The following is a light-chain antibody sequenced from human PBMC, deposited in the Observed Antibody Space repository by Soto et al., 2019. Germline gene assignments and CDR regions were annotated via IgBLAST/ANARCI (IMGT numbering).Light chain of an antibody. Sequence: QSALTQTAFVSGSPGQSITISCTGTSSDVGGYNYVSWYQQHPVKAPKLMIYDVTNRPSGVSDRFSGSKSGNTASLTISGLQAEDEADYYCSSYTSSSTPYVFGTGTKLTVL. V-gene: IGLV2-14*01. CDR3: SSYTSSSTPYV. CDR1: SSDVGGYNY. CDR2: DVT. J-gene: IGLJ1*01.